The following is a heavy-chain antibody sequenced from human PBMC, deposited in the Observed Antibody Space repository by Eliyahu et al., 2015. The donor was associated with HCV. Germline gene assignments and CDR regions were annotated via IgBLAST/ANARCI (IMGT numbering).Heavy chain of an antibody. CDR3: AKEDGIAALGSVYYYYGVDV. CDR2: ISYDGSNK. CDR1: GFTFSSYG. Sequence: QVQLVESGGGVVQPGRSLRLSCAASGFTFSSYGMHWVRQAPGKGLEWVAVISYDGSNKYYADSVKGRFTISRDNSKNTLYLQMNSLRAEDTAVYYCAKEDGIAALGSVYYYYGVDVWGQGTTVTVSS. V-gene: IGHV3-30*18. D-gene: IGHD6-13*01. J-gene: IGHJ6*02.